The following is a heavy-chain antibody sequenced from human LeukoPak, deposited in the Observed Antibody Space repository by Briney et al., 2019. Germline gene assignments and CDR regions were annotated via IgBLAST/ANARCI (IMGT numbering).Heavy chain of an antibody. V-gene: IGHV3-30*02. CDR2: IRYDGSNK. CDR1: GFTFSSYG. Sequence: SGGSLRLSCAASGFTFSSYGMHWVRQAPGKGLEWVAFIRYDGSNKYYADFVKGRFTISRDNSKNTLYLQMNSLRAEDTAVYYCAKDLWDGPQGDYWGQGTLVTVSS. J-gene: IGHJ4*02. CDR3: AKDLWDGPQGDY. D-gene: IGHD3-16*01.